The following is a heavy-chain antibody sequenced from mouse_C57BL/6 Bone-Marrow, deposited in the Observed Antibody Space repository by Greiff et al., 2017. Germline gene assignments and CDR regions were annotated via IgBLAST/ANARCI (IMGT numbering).Heavy chain of an antibody. Sequence: EVKVVESGGGLVQSGRSLRLSCATSGFTFSDFYMEWVRQAPGKGLEWIAASRNKANDYTTEYSASVKGRFIVSRDTSQSILYLQMNALRAEDTDIYYCARDAYGSSLYYYAMDYWGQGTSVTVSS. CDR1: GFTFSDFY. J-gene: IGHJ4*01. V-gene: IGHV7-1*01. CDR3: ARDAYGSSLYYYAMDY. CDR2: SRNKANDYTT. D-gene: IGHD1-1*01.